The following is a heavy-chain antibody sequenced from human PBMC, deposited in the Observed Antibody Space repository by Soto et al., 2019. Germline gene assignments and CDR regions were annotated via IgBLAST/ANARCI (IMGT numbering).Heavy chain of an antibody. CDR1: GGSISSYY. V-gene: IGHV4-59*01. J-gene: IGHJ5*02. CDR3: ARDHRSSSWYRWFDP. D-gene: IGHD6-13*01. Sequence: PSETLSLTCTVSGGSISSYYWSWIRQPPGKGLEWIGYIYYSGSTNYNPSLKSRVTISVDTSKNQFSLKLSSVTAADTAVYYCARDHRSSSWYRWFDPWGQGTLVTVSS. CDR2: IYYSGST.